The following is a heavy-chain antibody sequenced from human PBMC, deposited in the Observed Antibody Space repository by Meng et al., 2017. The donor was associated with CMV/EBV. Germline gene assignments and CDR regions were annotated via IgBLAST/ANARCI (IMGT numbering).Heavy chain of an antibody. Sequence: GESLKISCAASGFIFTDHYMDWVRQAPGKGLEWVGRTRNKANSYTTEYAASVKGRFTISRDDSKNSLYLQMNSLKTEDTAVYYCARSGGSYAPLDYWGQGTLVTVSS. CDR1: GFIFTDHY. D-gene: IGHD1-26*01. CDR3: ARSGGSYAPLDY. V-gene: IGHV3-72*01. J-gene: IGHJ4*02. CDR2: TRNKANSYTT.